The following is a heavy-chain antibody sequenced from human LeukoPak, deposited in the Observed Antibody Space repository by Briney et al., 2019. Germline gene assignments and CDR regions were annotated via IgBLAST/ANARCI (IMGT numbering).Heavy chain of an antibody. Sequence: SETLSLTCTVSGGSISNYYWGWIRQPPGKGLEWIGYIYYSGSTNYNPSLKSRVTISVDTSKNQFSLKLSSVTAADTALYYCARDKYFYDSRGYLFDYWGQGTLVTVSS. D-gene: IGHD3-22*01. CDR3: ARDKYFYDSRGYLFDY. CDR1: GGSISNYY. J-gene: IGHJ4*02. V-gene: IGHV4-59*12. CDR2: IYYSGST.